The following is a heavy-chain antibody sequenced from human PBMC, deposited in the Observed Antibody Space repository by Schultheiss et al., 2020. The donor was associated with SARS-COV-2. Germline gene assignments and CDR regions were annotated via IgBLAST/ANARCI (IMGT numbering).Heavy chain of an antibody. V-gene: IGHV4-61*02. CDR3: ARHRSGWLVYRWFDP. CDR2: IYTSGST. J-gene: IGHJ5*02. Sequence: SETLSLTCTVSGGSISSGGYYWSWIRQPAGKGLEWIGRIYTSGSTNYNPSLKSRVTISVDTSKNQFSLKLSSVTAADTAVYYCARHRSGWLVYRWFDPWGQGTLVTVSS. CDR1: GGSISSGGYY. D-gene: IGHD6-19*01.